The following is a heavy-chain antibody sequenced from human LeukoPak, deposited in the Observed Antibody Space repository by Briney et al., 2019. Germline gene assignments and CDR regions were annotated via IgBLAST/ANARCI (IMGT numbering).Heavy chain of an antibody. CDR3: AKDSGGELFCTTTSCYGRYLDY. D-gene: IGHD2-2*01. Sequence: QTGGSLRLSCAASGFTFSSYALSWVRQAPGKGLEWVSSISGSGGNTYYADSVKGRFTISRDNSKNTLYLQMNSLRAEDTAVYYCAKDSGGELFCTTTSCYGRYLDYWGQGTLVTVSS. CDR1: GFTFSSYA. V-gene: IGHV3-23*01. J-gene: IGHJ4*02. CDR2: ISGSGGNT.